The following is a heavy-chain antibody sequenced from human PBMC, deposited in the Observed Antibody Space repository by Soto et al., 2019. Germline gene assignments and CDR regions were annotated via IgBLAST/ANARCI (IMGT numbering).Heavy chain of an antibody. J-gene: IGHJ4*02. Sequence: SVKVSCTASGGTFSSYAISWVRQAPGQGLEWMGGIIPIFGTANYAQKFQGRVTITADESTSTAYMELSSLRSEDTAVYYCANTGPTHKYGDYRPIDYWGQGTLVTVSS. V-gene: IGHV1-69*13. CDR2: IIPIFGTA. D-gene: IGHD4-17*01. CDR3: ANTGPTHKYGDYRPIDY. CDR1: GGTFSSYA.